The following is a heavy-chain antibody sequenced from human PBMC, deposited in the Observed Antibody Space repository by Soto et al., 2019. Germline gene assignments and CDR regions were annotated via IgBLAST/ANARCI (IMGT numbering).Heavy chain of an antibody. Sequence: GGSLRLSCAASGFTFSSYWMSWVRQAPGKGLEWVANIKQDGSEKYYVDSVKGRFTISRDNAKNSLYLQMNSLRAEDTAVYYCAREESYDILTGYLFGPRTHYYYYYMDVWGKGTTVTVSS. V-gene: IGHV3-7*01. CDR1: GFTFSSYW. D-gene: IGHD3-9*01. CDR3: AREESYDILTGYLFGPRTHYYYYYMDV. J-gene: IGHJ6*03. CDR2: IKQDGSEK.